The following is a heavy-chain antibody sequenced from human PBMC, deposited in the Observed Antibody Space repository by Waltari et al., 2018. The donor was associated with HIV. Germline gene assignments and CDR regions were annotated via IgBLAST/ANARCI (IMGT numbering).Heavy chain of an antibody. D-gene: IGHD2-21*01. V-gene: IGHV1-69*01. CDR1: GGTFRSYA. Sequence: QVQLVQSGAEVKKPGSSVKVSCKASGGTFRSYAISWVGQAPGQGLEWMGGIIPIFGTANYAQKFQGRVTITADESTSTAYMELSSLRSEDTAVYYCARRSRDGYKDYDAFDSWGQGTMVTVSS. J-gene: IGHJ3*02. CDR2: IIPIFGTA. CDR3: ARRSRDGYKDYDAFDS.